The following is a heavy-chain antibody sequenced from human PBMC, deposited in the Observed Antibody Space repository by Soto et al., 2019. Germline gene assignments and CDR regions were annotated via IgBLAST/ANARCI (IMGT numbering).Heavy chain of an antibody. D-gene: IGHD6-19*01. Sequence: QVQLVQSGAEVKKPGASVKVSCKASGYTFTDCGIIWVRQAPGQGLEWMGWISAYNGKTNYAQNFQGRVTMTTDTSTSTAYMELRSLRSDDTAVYYCARVLGQWLVSYYFDYWGQGTLVTVSS. J-gene: IGHJ4*02. CDR3: ARVLGQWLVSYYFDY. CDR1: GYTFTDCG. CDR2: ISAYNGKT. V-gene: IGHV1-18*01.